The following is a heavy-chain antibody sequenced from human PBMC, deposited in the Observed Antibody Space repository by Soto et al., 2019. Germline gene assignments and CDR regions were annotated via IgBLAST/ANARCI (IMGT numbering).Heavy chain of an antibody. Sequence: SETLSLTCSVSGGSIRGYFWSWIRQPPGKGLEWIGYIYHSGSTYYNPSLKSRVTISVDRSKNQFSLKLSSVTAADTAVYYCARENNVLPGGYFDYWGQGTLVTVSS. D-gene: IGHD3-10*01. J-gene: IGHJ4*02. CDR2: IYHSGST. V-gene: IGHV4-30-2*01. CDR1: GGSIRGYF. CDR3: ARENNVLPGGYFDY.